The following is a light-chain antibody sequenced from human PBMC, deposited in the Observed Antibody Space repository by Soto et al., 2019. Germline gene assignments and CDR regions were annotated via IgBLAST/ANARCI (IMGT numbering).Light chain of an antibody. Sequence: DIQMTQSPSTLSASVGDRVTITCRASQSISSWLAWYQQKPGKAPNLLIYKASSLESGVPSRFSGSRSGTEFTLTVISLQPDDFATYYCQQYDSYPHTFG. V-gene: IGKV1-5*03. CDR3: QQYDSYPHT. J-gene: IGKJ2*01. CDR2: KAS. CDR1: QSISSW.